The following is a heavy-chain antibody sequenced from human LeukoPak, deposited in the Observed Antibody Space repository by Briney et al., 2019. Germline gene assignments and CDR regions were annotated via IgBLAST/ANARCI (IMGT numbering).Heavy chain of an antibody. J-gene: IGHJ4*02. Sequence: GGSLRLSCAASGFTYSHHGMHWVRPAPGKGLEWVGVIWSDGTEKYYADSVKGRFTISRDKSKNTLYLEMNSLRGEDTAVYYCAKDAERGFDYSNSLEYWGLGTLVTVSS. D-gene: IGHD4-11*01. CDR3: AKDAERGFDYSNSLEY. CDR2: IWSDGTEK. V-gene: IGHV3-33*03. CDR1: GFTYSHHG.